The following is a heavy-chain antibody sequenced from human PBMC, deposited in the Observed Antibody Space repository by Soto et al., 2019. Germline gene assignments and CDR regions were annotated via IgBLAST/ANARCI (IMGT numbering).Heavy chain of an antibody. CDR3: ARLDYGDFDY. CDR2: IYYSGST. Sequence: SETLSLTCTVSGGSISSYYWSWIRQPPGKGLEWIGYIYYSGSTNYNPSLKSRVTISVDTSKNQFSLKLSSVTAADTAVYYCARLDYGDFDYWGQGTLVTVSS. V-gene: IGHV4-59*08. D-gene: IGHD4-17*01. CDR1: GGSISSYY. J-gene: IGHJ4*02.